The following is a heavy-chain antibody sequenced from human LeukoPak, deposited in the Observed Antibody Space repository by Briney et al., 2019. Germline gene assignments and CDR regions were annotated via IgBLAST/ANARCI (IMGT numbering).Heavy chain of an antibody. Sequence: SETLSLTCTVSGGSISSSSYYWGWIRQPPGKGLEWIGSIYYSGSTYYNPSLKSRVTISVDTSKNQFSLKLSSVTAADTAVYYCATSGRYYDILTGQEFDYWGQGTLVPVSS. CDR2: IYYSGST. J-gene: IGHJ4*02. V-gene: IGHV4-39*01. D-gene: IGHD3-9*01. CDR1: GGSISSSSYY. CDR3: ATSGRYYDILTGQEFDY.